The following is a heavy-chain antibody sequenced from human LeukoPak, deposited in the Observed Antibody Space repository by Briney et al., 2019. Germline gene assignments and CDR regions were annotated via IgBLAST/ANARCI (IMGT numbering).Heavy chain of an antibody. CDR2: ISGYNGNT. V-gene: IGHV1-18*01. Sequence: ASVKVSCKASGYTFSSYGIAWVRQAPGQGLEWMGWISGYNGNTNYAQKLQGRVSMTTDTSTTTAYMELRSLTTDDTALYYCARSSLGTITAGPFDYWGQGTLVTVSS. CDR1: GYTFSSYG. D-gene: IGHD5-12*01. CDR3: ARSSLGTITAGPFDY. J-gene: IGHJ4*02.